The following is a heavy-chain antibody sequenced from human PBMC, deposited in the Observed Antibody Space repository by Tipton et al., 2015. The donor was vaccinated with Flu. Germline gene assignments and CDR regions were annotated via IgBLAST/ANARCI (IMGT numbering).Heavy chain of an antibody. CDR2: IYYSGST. CDR3: ARYPPYYDFWSGYNASY. J-gene: IGHJ4*02. CDR1: GGSISSSSYY. Sequence: LRLSCTVSGGSISSSSYYWGWIRQPPGKGLEWIGSIYYSGSTYYNPSLKSRVTISVDTSKNQFSLKLSSVTAADTAVYYCARYPPYYDFWSGYNASYWGQGTLVTVSS. V-gene: IGHV4-39*07. D-gene: IGHD3-3*01.